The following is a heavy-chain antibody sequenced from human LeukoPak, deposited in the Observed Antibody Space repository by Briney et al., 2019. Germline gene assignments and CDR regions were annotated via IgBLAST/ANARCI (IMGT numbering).Heavy chain of an antibody. V-gene: IGHV1-69*05. CDR2: IIPIFGTA. Sequence: SVKVSCKASGGTFSSYAISWVRQAPGQGLEWMGGIIPIFGTANYAQKFQGRVTITTDESTSTAYMELSSLRSEDTAVYYCARGAARQGYYFDYWGQGTLVTVSS. CDR3: ARGAARQGYYFDY. D-gene: IGHD6-6*01. CDR1: GGTFSSYA. J-gene: IGHJ4*02.